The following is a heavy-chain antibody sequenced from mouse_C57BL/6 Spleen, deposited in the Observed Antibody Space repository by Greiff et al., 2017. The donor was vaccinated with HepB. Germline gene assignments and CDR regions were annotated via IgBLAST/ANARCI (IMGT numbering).Heavy chain of an antibody. Sequence: EVQLQQSGPGMVKPSQSLSLTCTVTGYSITSGYDWHWIRHFPGNKLEWMGYISYSGSTNYNPSLKSRISITHDTSKNHFFLKLNSVTTEDTATYYCARGLYGNYDYWGQGTTLTVSS. J-gene: IGHJ2*01. D-gene: IGHD2-1*01. V-gene: IGHV3-1*01. CDR3: ARGLYGNYDY. CDR1: GYSITSGYD. CDR2: ISYSGST.